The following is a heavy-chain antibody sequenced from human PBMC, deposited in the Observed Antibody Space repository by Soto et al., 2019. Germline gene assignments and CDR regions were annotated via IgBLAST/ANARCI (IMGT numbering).Heavy chain of an antibody. V-gene: IGHV1-18*01. CDR3: ARHPGGTPLYSGYDYYFDY. CDR2: ISAHSGNT. CDR1: GYTFISYG. Sequence: ASVKVSCKASGYTFISYGISWVRQAPGQGLEWMGWISAHSGNTKYVEKFKDRVTTTIDTSTSTAYMELRSLRSDDTAIYYCARHPGGTPLYSGYDYYFDYWGLGTLVTVS. J-gene: IGHJ4*02. D-gene: IGHD5-12*01.